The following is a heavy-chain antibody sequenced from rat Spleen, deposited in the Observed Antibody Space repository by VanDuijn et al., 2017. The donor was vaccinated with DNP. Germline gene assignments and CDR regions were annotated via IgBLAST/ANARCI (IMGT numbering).Heavy chain of an antibody. CDR2: ISYSGST. CDR1: GYSITSNY. V-gene: IGHV3-1*01. CDR3: TRDGPPYYGVPFDY. J-gene: IGHJ2*01. D-gene: IGHD1-7*01. Sequence: EVQLQESGPGLVKPSQSLSLTCSVTGYSITSNYWGWIRKFPGNKMEWMGYISYSGSTTYNPSLKSRISITRDTSKNQFFLQLNSVTTEDTATYYCTRDGPPYYGVPFDYWGQGVMVTVSS.